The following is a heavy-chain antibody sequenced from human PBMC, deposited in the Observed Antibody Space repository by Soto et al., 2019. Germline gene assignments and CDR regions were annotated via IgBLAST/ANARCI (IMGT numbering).Heavy chain of an antibody. Sequence: GGPVKVSCKASGYTFTSYDINWVRQATGQGLEWMGWMNPSSGNTGYAQKFQGRVTITRNTSMSTAYMELSSLRSEDTAVYYCARDGYCSGGRCYTYNLFDPWAQRTLVTVSS. CDR2: MNPSSGNT. CDR3: ARDGYCSGGRCYTYNLFDP. CDR1: GYTFTSYD. D-gene: IGHD2-15*01. J-gene: IGHJ5*02. V-gene: IGHV1-8*01.